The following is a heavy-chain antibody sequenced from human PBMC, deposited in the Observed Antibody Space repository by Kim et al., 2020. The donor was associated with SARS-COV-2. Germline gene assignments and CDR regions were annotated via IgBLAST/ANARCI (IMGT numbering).Heavy chain of an antibody. CDR1: GFTFSSYG. CDR2: ISYDGSNK. CDR3: AKDGYEYYFDY. J-gene: IGHJ4*02. Sequence: GGSLRLSCAASGFTFSSYGMHWVRQAPGKGLEWVAVISYDGSNKYYADSVKGRFTISRDNSKNTLYLQMNSLRAEDTAVYYCAKDGYEYYFDYWGQGTL. V-gene: IGHV3-30*18. D-gene: IGHD6-13*01.